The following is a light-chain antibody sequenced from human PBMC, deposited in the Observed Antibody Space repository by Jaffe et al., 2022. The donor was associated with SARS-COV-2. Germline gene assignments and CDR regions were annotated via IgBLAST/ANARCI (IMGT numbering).Light chain of an antibody. CDR2: DAS. CDR1: QSVSSY. V-gene: IGKV3-11*01. Sequence: EIVLTQSPATLSLSPGERATLSCRASQSVSSYLAWYQQKPGQAPRLLMYDASNRVTGIPARFSGSGSGTDFSLTISSLEPEDFAVYYCERERTFGQGTKVEIK. J-gene: IGKJ1*01. CDR3: ERERT.